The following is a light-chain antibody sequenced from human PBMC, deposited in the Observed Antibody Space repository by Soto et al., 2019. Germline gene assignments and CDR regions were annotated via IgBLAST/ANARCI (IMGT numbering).Light chain of an antibody. CDR3: QQYGSSRT. CDR2: GAS. CDR1: QSVSSSY. Sequence: EIVLTQSPGTLSLSPGERATLSCRASQSVSSSYLAWYQQKPGQAPRLLIYGASSRATGIPDRFSVSGSGTDFTLTISSLEPEDFAVYYCQQYGSSRTFGQGTKVEIK. J-gene: IGKJ1*01. V-gene: IGKV3-20*01.